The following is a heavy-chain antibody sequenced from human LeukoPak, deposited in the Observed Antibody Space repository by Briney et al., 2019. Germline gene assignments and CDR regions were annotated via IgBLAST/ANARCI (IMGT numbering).Heavy chain of an antibody. D-gene: IGHD5-24*01. J-gene: IGHJ6*03. CDR2: VNPNCGGT. CDR1: GYPFTGYY. Sequence: ASVKVSCKASGYPFTGYYIHWVRQAPGQGLEWMGGVNPNCGGTNYAQKFQGRVTVTRDTSISTAYMELSRLGSDDTAVYYCARGMAPLNLYYMDVWGKGTTVTVSS. CDR3: ARGMAPLNLYYMDV. V-gene: IGHV1-2*02.